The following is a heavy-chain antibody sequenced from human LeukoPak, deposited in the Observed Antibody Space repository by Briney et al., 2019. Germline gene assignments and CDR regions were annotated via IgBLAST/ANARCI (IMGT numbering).Heavy chain of an antibody. CDR2: INPNSGGT. CDR3: ARGNSQLLRSYNWFDP. V-gene: IGHV1-2*02. D-gene: IGHD3-3*01. J-gene: IGHJ5*02. Sequence: ASVKVSCKASGYTFTGYYMHWVRQAPGQGLEWMGWINPNSGGTNYAQKFQGRVTMTRDTSISTAYMELSRLRSDDTAVYYCARGNSQLLRSYNWFDPWGQGTLVTVSS. CDR1: GYTFTGYY.